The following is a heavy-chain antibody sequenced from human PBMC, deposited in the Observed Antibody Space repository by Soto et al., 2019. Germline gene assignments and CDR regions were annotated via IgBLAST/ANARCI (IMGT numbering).Heavy chain of an antibody. J-gene: IGHJ4*02. CDR1: GFTLRSYH. Sequence: GGSLRLSCVSSGFTLRSYHMNWVRQAPGKGLEWVSSISSSSSFIFYADSVKGRFTISRDNAANSLYLQMNSLRAEDTAVYYCAGTSSDWASDYWGQGTLVTVSS. CDR2: ISSSSSFI. D-gene: IGHD2-2*01. CDR3: AGTSSDWASDY. V-gene: IGHV3-21*01.